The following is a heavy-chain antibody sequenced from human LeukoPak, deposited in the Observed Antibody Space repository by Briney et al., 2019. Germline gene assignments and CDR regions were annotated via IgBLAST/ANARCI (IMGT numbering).Heavy chain of an antibody. CDR3: ARGRVSSSTWYSTYYYYFYMDV. J-gene: IGHJ6*03. D-gene: IGHD1-1*01. Sequence: SETLSLTCSVSDDSITMYYWTWIRQPPGKGLEWIGYVDHTGSTNFNPSLNGRVSISRDTTKNFFSLRLRSVTAADTAVYFCARGRVSSSTWYSTYYYYFYMDVWGKGTTVTVPS. V-gene: IGHV4-59*01. CDR2: VDHTGST. CDR1: DDSITMYY.